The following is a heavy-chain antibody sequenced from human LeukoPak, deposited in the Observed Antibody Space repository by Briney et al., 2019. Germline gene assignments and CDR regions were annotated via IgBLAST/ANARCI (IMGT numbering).Heavy chain of an antibody. CDR3: ARIFIRNGYSSYFDC. D-gene: IGHD5-18*01. Sequence: SETLSLTCTVSGFSISSGHYWGWVRQPPGAGLEWIGSVYQSGTTYYNPSLKSRVTTSVDMSKNQFSLRLRPVTAADTAVYYCARIFIRNGYSSYFDCWGQGTLVTVST. CDR2: VYQSGTT. J-gene: IGHJ4*02. V-gene: IGHV4-38-2*02. CDR1: GFSISSGHY.